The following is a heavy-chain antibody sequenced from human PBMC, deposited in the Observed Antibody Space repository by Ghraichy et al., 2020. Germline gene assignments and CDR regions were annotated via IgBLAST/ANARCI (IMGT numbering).Heavy chain of an antibody. CDR3: ARGLAGEYGMDV. J-gene: IGHJ6*02. CDR2: ISSGSNFI. V-gene: IGHV3-21*01. CDR1: GFTFSSYS. Sequence: GESLNISCAASGFTFSSYSMNWVRQAPGKGLEWVSSISSGSNFIYYADSVKGRFTISRNYAKNSLFLQMNSLRAEDTAVFYCARGLAGEYGMDVWGQGTTVTVSS. D-gene: IGHD3-16*01.